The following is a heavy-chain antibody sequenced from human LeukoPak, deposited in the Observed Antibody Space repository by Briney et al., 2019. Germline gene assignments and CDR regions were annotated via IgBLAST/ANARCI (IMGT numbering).Heavy chain of an antibody. D-gene: IGHD1-7*01. Sequence: HSGGSLRLSCAASGFTFSSYAMHWVRQAPGKGLEWVAVISYDGSNKYYADSVKGRFTISRDNSKNTLYLQMNSLRAEDTAVYYCARVTITGTTFDYWGQGTLVTVSS. CDR1: GFTFSSYA. CDR2: ISYDGSNK. CDR3: ARVTITGTTFDY. J-gene: IGHJ4*02. V-gene: IGHV3-30-3*01.